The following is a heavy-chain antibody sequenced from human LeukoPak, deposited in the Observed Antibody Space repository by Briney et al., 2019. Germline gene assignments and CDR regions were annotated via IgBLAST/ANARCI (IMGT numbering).Heavy chain of an antibody. V-gene: IGHV3-23*01. CDR3: AKTQTGYCSSSSCLYGMDG. J-gene: IGHJ6*02. D-gene: IGHD2-2*01. CDR2: ISGSGDAT. CDR1: GFTFRNYA. Sequence: GGSLRLSCAASGFTFRNYAMSWVRQAPGKGLFWVSTISGSGDATYYADSVKGRFIISRDNSKNSLYLQMNSLRAEDTGEYYCAKTQTGYCSSSSCLYGMDGWGQGTTVTV.